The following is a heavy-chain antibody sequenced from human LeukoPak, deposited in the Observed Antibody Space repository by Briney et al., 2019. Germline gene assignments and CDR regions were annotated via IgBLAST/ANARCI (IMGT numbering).Heavy chain of an antibody. CDR3: ARWHYYGSGSSFYYYYMDV. D-gene: IGHD3-10*01. CDR1: GYTFTGYY. CDR2: INPNSGGT. V-gene: IGHV1-2*02. Sequence: ASVKVSCKASGYTFTGYYMHWVRQAPGQGLEWMGWINPNSGGTNYAQKFQGRVTMTRDTSISTAYMELSRLRSDDTAVYYCARWHYYGSGSSFYYYYMDVWGKGTTVTVSS. J-gene: IGHJ6*03.